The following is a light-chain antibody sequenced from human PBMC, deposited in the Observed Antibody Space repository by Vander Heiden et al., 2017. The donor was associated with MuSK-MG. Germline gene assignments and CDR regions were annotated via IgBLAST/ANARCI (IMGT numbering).Light chain of an antibody. CDR3: QQSNSYPPLT. Sequence: AIQLTQSPSSLSASVGDRVTITCRASQGISSALAWYQQKPGKAPKLLIYDASSLERGVPSRFSGSGYGTDFTLTISSRQPEDFATYYCQQSNSYPPLTFGGGTKVEIK. J-gene: IGKJ4*01. CDR1: QGISSA. V-gene: IGKV1-13*02. CDR2: DAS.